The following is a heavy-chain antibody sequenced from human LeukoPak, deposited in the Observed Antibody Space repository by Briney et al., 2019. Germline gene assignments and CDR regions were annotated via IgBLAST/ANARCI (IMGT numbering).Heavy chain of an antibody. CDR2: IYYSGST. CDR3: ARLVDWFDP. J-gene: IGHJ5*02. CDR1: GGSISSYY. V-gene: IGHV4-59*08. Sequence: SETLSLTCTVSGGSISSYYWSWIRQPPGKGLEWIGYIYYSGSTNYNPSLKSRVSISVDTSKNQFSLKLSSVTAADTAVYYCARLVDWFDPWGQGTLVTVSS.